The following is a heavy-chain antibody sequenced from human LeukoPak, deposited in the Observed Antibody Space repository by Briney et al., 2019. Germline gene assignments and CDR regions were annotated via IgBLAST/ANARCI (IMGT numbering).Heavy chain of an antibody. J-gene: IGHJ3*02. CDR3: AKTTMAGRGAFDI. CDR1: GFTFSSYA. D-gene: IGHD6-19*01. V-gene: IGHV3-30-3*02. CDR2: ISYDGSNK. Sequence: GGSLRLSCAASGFTFSSYAMHWVRQAPGKGLEWVAVISYDGSNKYYADSVKGRFTISRDNSKNTLYLQMNSLRAEDTAVYYCAKTTMAGRGAFDIWGQGTVVTVSS.